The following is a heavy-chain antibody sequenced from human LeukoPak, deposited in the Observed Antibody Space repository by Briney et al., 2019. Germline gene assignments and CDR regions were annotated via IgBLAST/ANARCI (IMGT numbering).Heavy chain of an antibody. CDR3: AHSSSWYSNFDY. D-gene: IGHD6-13*01. Sequence: GGPLRLSCAASGFTFSTYEMNWVRQAPGKGLEWVSYISSSGSTIYYADSVKGRFTISRDNAKNSLYLQMNSLGAEDTAVYYCAHSSSWYSNFDYWGQGTLVTVSP. CDR1: GFTFSTYE. J-gene: IGHJ4*02. CDR2: ISSSGSTI. V-gene: IGHV3-48*03.